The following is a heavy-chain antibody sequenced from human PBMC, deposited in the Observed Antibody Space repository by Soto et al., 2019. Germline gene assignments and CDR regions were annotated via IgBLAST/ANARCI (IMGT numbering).Heavy chain of an antibody. D-gene: IGHD2-15*01. V-gene: IGHV3-7*01. J-gene: IGHJ3*02. Sequence: TVGSLRLSCAASGFTFSSYWMSWVRQAPGKGLEWVANIKQDGSEKYYVDSVKGRFTISRDNAKNSLYLQMNSLRAEDTAVYYCARDQLYCSGGSCYYHDAFDIWGQGTMVTVSS. CDR1: GFTFSSYW. CDR3: ARDQLYCSGGSCYYHDAFDI. CDR2: IKQDGSEK.